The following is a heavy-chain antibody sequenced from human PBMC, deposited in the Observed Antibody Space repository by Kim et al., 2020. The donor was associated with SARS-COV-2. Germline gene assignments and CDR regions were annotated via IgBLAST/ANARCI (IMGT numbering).Heavy chain of an antibody. CDR1: GFTFTSYD. CDR3: ARASLLTGHGFDL. V-gene: IGHV3-13*01. D-gene: IGHD3-9*01. J-gene: IGHJ3*01. Sequence: GGSLRLSCAASGFTFTSYDMDWVRQAPGKGLEWVSAIGPAGDTYYSDSVKGRFTISRENAKNSLYLQMNSLRAGDTAVYYCARASLLTGHGFDLWGRGTMVTVSS. CDR2: IGPAGDT.